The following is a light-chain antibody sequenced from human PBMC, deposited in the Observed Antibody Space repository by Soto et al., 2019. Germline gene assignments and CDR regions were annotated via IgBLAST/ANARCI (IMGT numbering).Light chain of an antibody. CDR2: DAS. CDR3: QQYNSYWT. Sequence: DIQMTPSPTTLSASIGDRVTITCRASESIRTWLAWYQHKPGKAPKFLIYDASSLESGVPSRFSGSGSGTEFTLTISSLQPDDFATYYCQQYNSYWTFGQGTKVDIK. V-gene: IGKV1-5*01. J-gene: IGKJ1*01. CDR1: ESIRTW.